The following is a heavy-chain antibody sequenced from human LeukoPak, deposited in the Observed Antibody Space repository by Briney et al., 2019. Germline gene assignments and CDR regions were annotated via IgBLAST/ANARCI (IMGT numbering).Heavy chain of an antibody. CDR1: GFTFDDYA. CDR2: ISWNSGSI. D-gene: IGHD5-18*01. CDR3: AKSVDTAIDYYFDY. J-gene: IGHJ4*02. V-gene: IGHV3-9*03. Sequence: GGSLRLSCAASGFTFDDYAMHWVRQAPGKGLEWVSGISWNSGSIGYADSVKGRFTISRDNAKNSLYLQMNSPRAEDMALYYCAKSVDTAIDYYFDYWGQGTLVTVSS.